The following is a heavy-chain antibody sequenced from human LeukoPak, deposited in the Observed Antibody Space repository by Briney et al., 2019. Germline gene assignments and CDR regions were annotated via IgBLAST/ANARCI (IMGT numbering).Heavy chain of an antibody. Sequence: GGSLRLSCAASGFTFSSYGMHWVRQAPGKGLEWVAVISYAGSNEYYADSVKGRFTISRDNSKNTLYLQINGLRAEDTAVYYCTKEPIPVAGGYYFDYWGQGTLVTVSS. D-gene: IGHD6-19*01. CDR2: ISYAGSNE. V-gene: IGHV3-30*18. CDR1: GFTFSSYG. J-gene: IGHJ4*02. CDR3: TKEPIPVAGGYYFDY.